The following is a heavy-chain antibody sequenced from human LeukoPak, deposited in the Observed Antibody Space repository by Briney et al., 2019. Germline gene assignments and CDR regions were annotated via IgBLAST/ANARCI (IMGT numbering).Heavy chain of an antibody. V-gene: IGHV3-21*01. CDR1: GFIFSNYG. D-gene: IGHD3-3*01. CDR2: ISSSSTFI. J-gene: IGHJ4*02. Sequence: PGGSLRLSCTASGFIFSNYGMDWVRQAPGKGLEWVSFISSSSTFIYYADSVKGRITISRDNAKNSLYLQMNSLRAEDTAVYYCARDLWRALAPDYWGQGTLVTVSS. CDR3: ARDLWRALAPDY.